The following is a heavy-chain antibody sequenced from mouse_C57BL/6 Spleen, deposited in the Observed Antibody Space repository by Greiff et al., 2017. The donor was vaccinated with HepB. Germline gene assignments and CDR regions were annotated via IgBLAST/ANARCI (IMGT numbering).Heavy chain of an antibody. CDR1: GFTFSDYY. V-gene: IGHV5-16*01. J-gene: IGHJ4*01. CDR3: AREGLPAYAMDY. CDR2: INYDGSST. D-gene: IGHD5-5*01. Sequence: EVNVVESEGGLVQPGSSMKLSCTASGFTFSDYYMAWVRQVPEKGLEWVANINYDGSSTYYLDSLKSRFIISRDNAKNILYLQMSSLKSEDTATYYCAREGLPAYAMDYWGQGTSVTVSS.